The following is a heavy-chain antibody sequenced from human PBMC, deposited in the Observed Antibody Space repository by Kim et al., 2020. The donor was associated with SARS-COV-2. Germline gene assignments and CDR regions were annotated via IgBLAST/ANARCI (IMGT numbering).Heavy chain of an antibody. V-gene: IGHV3-9*01. Sequence: GGSLRLSCAASGFTFDDYAMHWVWQAPGKGLEWVSGISWNSGSIGYADSVKGRFTISRDNAKNSLYLQMNSLRAEDTALYYCAKDGEYYDSSGYRGGAFDYWGQGTLVTVSS. CDR1: GFTFDDYA. D-gene: IGHD3-22*01. J-gene: IGHJ4*02. CDR3: AKDGEYYDSSGYRGGAFDY. CDR2: ISWNSGSI.